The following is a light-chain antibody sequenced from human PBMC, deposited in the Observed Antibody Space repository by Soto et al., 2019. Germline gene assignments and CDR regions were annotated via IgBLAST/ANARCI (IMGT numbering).Light chain of an antibody. V-gene: IGKV4-1*01. CDR3: QQYYSIPIT. CDR2: WAS. CDR1: QSVLYSSNNKNY. J-gene: IGKJ5*01. Sequence: DIVMTQSPDSLAVSLGERATINCKSSQSVLYSSNNKNYLAWYQQKPGQPPKLLIYWASARESGVPDRFSGSGSGRDFTLTISSLQAEDVAVYYCQQYYSIPITFGQGTRLEI.